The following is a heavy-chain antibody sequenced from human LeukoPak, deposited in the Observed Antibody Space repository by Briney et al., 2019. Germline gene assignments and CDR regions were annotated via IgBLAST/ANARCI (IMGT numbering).Heavy chain of an antibody. V-gene: IGHV3-23*01. CDR3: AKESGALGAPLYDY. Sequence: GGSLRLSCGASGFIFRNYAMSWVRQAPGEGLEWVSGISDNGGGRYYADSVKGRFTIPRDNSKNMLYLQMNSLRAEDTAVYYCAKESGALGAPLYDYWGRGILVTASS. D-gene: IGHD4/OR15-4a*01. J-gene: IGHJ4*02. CDR2: ISDNGGGR. CDR1: GFIFRNYA.